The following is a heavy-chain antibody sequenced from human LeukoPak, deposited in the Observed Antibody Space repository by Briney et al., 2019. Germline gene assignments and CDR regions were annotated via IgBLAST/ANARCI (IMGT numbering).Heavy chain of an antibody. D-gene: IGHD3-22*01. CDR2: IIPIIGTV. CDR1: GGTFNRYA. J-gene: IGHJ3*02. CDR3: ARQITMIEEGAFDI. V-gene: IGHV1-69*13. Sequence: SLKVSCKASGGTFNRYAISSVRQAPGQGLEWMGGIIPIIGTVNYAQKFQGRVTITADESTSTPYMELSSLRSEDTAMYYCARQITMIEEGAFDIWGQGTMVTVSS.